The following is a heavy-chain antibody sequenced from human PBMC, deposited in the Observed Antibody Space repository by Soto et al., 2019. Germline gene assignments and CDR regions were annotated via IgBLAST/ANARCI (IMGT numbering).Heavy chain of an antibody. CDR3: GTDTKCSAGSCSAWA. J-gene: IGHJ5*02. V-gene: IGHV3-72*01. D-gene: IGHD2-15*01. Sequence: QPGGSLRLSCAASGFTFTDYYIDWVRQAPGKGLEWVGRIRNKATGYTTEWSASVKGRFTLSRDDSKNSVYLVMNSLKTEDTAVYYCGTDTKCSAGSCSAWAWGQGTLVTVSS. CDR1: GFTFTDYY. CDR2: IRNKATGYTT.